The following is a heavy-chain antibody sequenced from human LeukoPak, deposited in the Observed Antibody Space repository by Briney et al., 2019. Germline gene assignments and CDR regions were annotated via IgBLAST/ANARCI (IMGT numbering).Heavy chain of an antibody. Sequence: PGGSLRLSCAASGFILRNFAMQWVRQAPGKGLEWVGVMWTDRSDKYYADSVKGRFTISRDNSRNALYLQMNNLRAEDTAVYYCARGPYYNPSDAFDLWGQGTVVTVFS. CDR2: MWTDRSDK. V-gene: IGHV3-33*01. CDR3: ARGPYYNPSDAFDL. D-gene: IGHD3-10*01. J-gene: IGHJ3*01. CDR1: GFILRNFA.